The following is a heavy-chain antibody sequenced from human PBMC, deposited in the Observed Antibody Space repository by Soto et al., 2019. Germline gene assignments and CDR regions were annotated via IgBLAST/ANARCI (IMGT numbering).Heavy chain of an antibody. CDR2: ISSSSSYI. CDR1: GYSISSGYY. CDR3: ARDRLAYSSSPVDY. J-gene: IGHJ4*02. Sequence: ETLSLTCAVSGYSISSGYYWGWIRQPPGKGLEWVSSISSSSSYIYYADSVKGRFTISRDNAKNSLYLQMNSLRAEDTAVYYCARDRLAYSSSPVDYWGQGTLVTVSS. V-gene: IGHV3-21*01. D-gene: IGHD6-6*01.